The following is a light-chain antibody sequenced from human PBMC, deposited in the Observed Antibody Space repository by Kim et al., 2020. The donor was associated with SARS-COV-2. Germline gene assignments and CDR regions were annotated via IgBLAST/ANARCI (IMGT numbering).Light chain of an antibody. Sequence: QSALTQPASVSGSPGQSITISCTGTSSDIGGYNYVSWYQQHPGKAPKLIIYDVNNRPSGVSDRFSGSKSGNTASLTISGLQAEDEADYHCSSYTSSSTTVIFGGGTQLTVL. CDR3: SSYTSSSTTVI. V-gene: IGLV2-14*01. CDR1: SSDIGGYNY. J-gene: IGLJ2*01. CDR2: DVN.